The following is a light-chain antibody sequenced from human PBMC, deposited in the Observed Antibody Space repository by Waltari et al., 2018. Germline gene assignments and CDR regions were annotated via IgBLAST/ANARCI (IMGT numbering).Light chain of an antibody. CDR2: GAS. CDR3: QQYGSSVLYT. CDR1: QRLTKNY. J-gene: IGKJ2*01. V-gene: IGKV3-20*01. Sequence: EIVLTQSPGTLSLSPGERATLSCRTSQRLTKNYLAWYQQKPGQAPRLLIYGASGRAAGIPDRFSGSGSGTDFTLTISRLEPEDFAVYYCQQYGSSVLYTFGQGTKLEIK.